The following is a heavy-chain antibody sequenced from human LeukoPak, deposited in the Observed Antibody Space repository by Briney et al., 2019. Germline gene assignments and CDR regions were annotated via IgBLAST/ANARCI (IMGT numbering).Heavy chain of an antibody. V-gene: IGHV1-24*01. J-gene: IGHJ4*02. Sequence: SVKVSCKVSGYTLTELSMHWVRQAPGKGLEWMGGFDPEDGETIYAQKFQGRVTMTEDTSTTTAYMELRSLRSDDTAVYYCARDYRTGFDYWGQGTLVTVSS. D-gene: IGHD7-27*01. CDR2: FDPEDGET. CDR1: GYTLTELS. CDR3: ARDYRTGFDY.